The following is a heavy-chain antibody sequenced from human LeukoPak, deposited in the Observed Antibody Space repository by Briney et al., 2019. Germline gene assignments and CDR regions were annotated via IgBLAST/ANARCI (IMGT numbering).Heavy chain of an antibody. J-gene: IGHJ4*02. CDR2: LSAGSGTI. V-gene: IGHV3-48*02. CDR1: GFTFSSYG. CDR3: ARASRSGSYYFDY. Sequence: GRSLRLSCAASGFTFSSYGMHWVRQAPGKGLEWVSYLSAGSGTIYYADSVKGRFTISRDNAKNSLYLQMNSLRDEDTAVYYCARASRSGSYYFDYWGQGTVVTVSS. D-gene: IGHD3-10*01.